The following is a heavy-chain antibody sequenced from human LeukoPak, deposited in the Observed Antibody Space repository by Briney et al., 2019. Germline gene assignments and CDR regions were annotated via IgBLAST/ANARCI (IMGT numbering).Heavy chain of an antibody. CDR3: VKDRSGWYDGFDY. CDR2: IISNGGST. D-gene: IGHD6-19*01. V-gene: IGHV3-64D*09. CDR1: GFTFSSYA. J-gene: IGHJ4*02. Sequence: PGGSLRLSCSASGFTFSSYAMHWVRQAPGKGLEYVSAIISNGGSTYYADSVKGRFTISRDNSKNTLYLQMSSLRAEDTAVYYCVKDRSGWYDGFDYWGQGTLVTVSS.